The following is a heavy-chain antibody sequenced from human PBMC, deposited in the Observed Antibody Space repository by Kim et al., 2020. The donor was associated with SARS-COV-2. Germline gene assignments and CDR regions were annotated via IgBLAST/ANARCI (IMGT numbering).Heavy chain of an antibody. D-gene: IGHD4-17*01. CDR2: IIPLLRTT. Sequence: SVKVSCKASGGTITNYAVSWVRQAPGQGPDWMGEIIPLLRTTTYSQKFQGRVAIIADDSTNTVYMELSGLRSEDTAIYYCANSTMTTPGWFGPWGQGTLVTVSS. CDR1: GGTITNYA. J-gene: IGHJ5*02. CDR3: ANSTMTTPGWFGP. V-gene: IGHV1-69*13.